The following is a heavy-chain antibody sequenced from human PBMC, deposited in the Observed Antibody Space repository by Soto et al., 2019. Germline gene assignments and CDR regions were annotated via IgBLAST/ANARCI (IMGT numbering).Heavy chain of an antibody. Sequence: GGSLRLSCAASGFTFSSYGMHWVRQAPGKGLEWVAVISYDGSNKYYADSVKGRFTISRDNSKNTLYLQMNSLRAEDTAVYYCAKDPWYSSSWYLNYYFDYWGQGTLVTVSS. CDR1: GFTFSSYG. CDR3: AKDPWYSSSWYLNYYFDY. J-gene: IGHJ4*02. V-gene: IGHV3-30*18. D-gene: IGHD6-13*01. CDR2: ISYDGSNK.